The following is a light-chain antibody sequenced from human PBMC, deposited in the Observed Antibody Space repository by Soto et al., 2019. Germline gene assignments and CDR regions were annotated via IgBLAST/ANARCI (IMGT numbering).Light chain of an antibody. J-gene: IGKJ4*01. CDR1: QSVFYTSNNKNY. V-gene: IGKV4-1*01. CDR3: QQYYDTPIT. CDR2: WAS. Sequence: DIVMTQSPDSLAVSLGERATINCKSSQSVFYTSNNKNYLAWYQQKPGQPPKLLTYWASIRESGVPDRFSGSGSGTDFTLTISSLQAEDVTAYYCQQYYDTPITFGGGTKMEI.